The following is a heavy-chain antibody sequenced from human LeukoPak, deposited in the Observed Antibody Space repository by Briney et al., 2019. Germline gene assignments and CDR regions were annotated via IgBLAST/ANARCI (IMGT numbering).Heavy chain of an antibody. J-gene: IGHJ5*02. V-gene: IGHV4-38-2*01. Sequence: PSETLSLTCAVSGYSMSSGYYWGWIRQPPGKGLEWIGNIYHSGRTYYNPSLKSRVTISADTSKNQFSLKLSSVTVADTALYYCATVLVIPGGRNWFDPWGQGTLVTVSS. D-gene: IGHD1-14*01. CDR3: ATVLVIPGGRNWFDP. CDR1: GYSMSSGYY. CDR2: IYHSGRT.